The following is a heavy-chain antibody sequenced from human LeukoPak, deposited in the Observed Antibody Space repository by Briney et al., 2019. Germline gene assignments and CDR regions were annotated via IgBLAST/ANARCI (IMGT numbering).Heavy chain of an antibody. J-gene: IGHJ4*02. V-gene: IGHV4-39*01. Sequence: PGKSLRLSCAASGFTFNNYGMHWVRQPPGKGLEWIGGIHYSGNTYYNPSLKSRVTISVDTSKNQFSLKLSSVTAADTAVYYCARLGAGPTYYDFWSGYSSFYFDYWGQGTLVTVSS. CDR3: ARLGAGPTYYDFWSGYSSFYFDY. CDR2: IHYSGNT. D-gene: IGHD3-3*01. CDR1: GFTFNNYG.